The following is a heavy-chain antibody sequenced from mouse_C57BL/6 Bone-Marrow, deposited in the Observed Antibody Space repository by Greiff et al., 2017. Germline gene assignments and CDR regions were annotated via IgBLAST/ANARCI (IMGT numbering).Heavy chain of an antibody. D-gene: IGHD1-1*01. V-gene: IGHV1-5*01. CDR2: IYPGNSDT. CDR3: TSYGSSYGGAMDY. J-gene: IGHJ4*01. Sequence: EVQLQQSGTVLARPGASVKMSCKTSGYTFTSYWMHWVNQRPGQGLEWIGAIYPGNSDTSYNEKFKGKAKLTAVTSASTAYMELSSLTNEDSAVYYCTSYGSSYGGAMDYWGQGTAVTVSS. CDR1: GYTFTSYW.